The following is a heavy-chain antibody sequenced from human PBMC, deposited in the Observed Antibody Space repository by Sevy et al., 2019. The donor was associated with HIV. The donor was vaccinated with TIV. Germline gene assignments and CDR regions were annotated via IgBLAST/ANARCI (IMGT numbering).Heavy chain of an antibody. CDR2: LKHRAYGGTL. J-gene: IGHJ4*01. CDR1: GFIFGDYA. V-gene: IGHV3-49*04. D-gene: IGHD1-26*01. CDR3: TRWQGAQSIFDY. Sequence: GGSLRLSCTASGFIFGDYAMSWVRQAPGKGLEWVAFLKHRAYGGTLDYAASVKGRFTISRDDSKSVAHLQMNDLKTEDTAIYYCTRWQGAQSIFDYWGQGALVTVSS.